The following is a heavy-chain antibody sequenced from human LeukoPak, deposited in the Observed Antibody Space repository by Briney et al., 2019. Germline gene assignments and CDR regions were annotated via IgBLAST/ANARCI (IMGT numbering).Heavy chain of an antibody. Sequence: RGESLKISCKGSGYSFTSYWIGWVRQMPGKGLEWMGIIYPGDSDTRYSPSFQGQVTISADKSISTAYLQWSSLKASDTAMYYCARLGSTSRRNYYYMDVWGKGTTVTVSS. V-gene: IGHV5-51*01. CDR3: ARLGSTSRRNYYYMDV. CDR1: GYSFTSYW. D-gene: IGHD2-2*01. CDR2: IYPGDSDT. J-gene: IGHJ6*03.